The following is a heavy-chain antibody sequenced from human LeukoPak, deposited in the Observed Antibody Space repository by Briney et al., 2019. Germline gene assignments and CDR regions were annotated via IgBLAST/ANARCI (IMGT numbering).Heavy chain of an antibody. CDR3: ARDSLPRVFLPGGYFQH. Sequence: GGSLRLSCAASGNYWMHWVRQAPGKGLVWVSHINSDGSWTSYADSVKGRFTISKDNSKNTLYLQMNSLRAEETAVYYCARDSLPRVFLPGGYFQHWGQGTLVTVSS. D-gene: IGHD3-10*01. V-gene: IGHV3-74*01. CDR2: INSDGSWT. CDR1: GNYW. J-gene: IGHJ1*01.